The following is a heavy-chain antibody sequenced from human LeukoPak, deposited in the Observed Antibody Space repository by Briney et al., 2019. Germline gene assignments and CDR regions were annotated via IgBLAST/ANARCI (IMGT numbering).Heavy chain of an antibody. CDR3: AKYYHEGSGASPLDY. V-gene: IGHV3-30*02. CDR2: IRYDGTNK. J-gene: IGHJ4*02. CDR1: EFTFDIFA. D-gene: IGHD3-22*01. Sequence: PGGSRSLSFAAPEFTFDIFARHCFGQPQAKGWGWGQFIRYDGTNKYYTDSVRGRFTISRDNSKNTLYLQMNSLRVEDTALYYCAKYYHEGSGASPLDYWGQGTLVTVSS.